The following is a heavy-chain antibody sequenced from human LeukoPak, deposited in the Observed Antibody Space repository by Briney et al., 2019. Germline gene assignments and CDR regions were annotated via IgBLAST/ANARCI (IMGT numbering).Heavy chain of an antibody. V-gene: IGHV4-38-2*02. Sequence: PSETLSLTCNISGDSISSYYWGWIRQPPGKGLEWIGSIYHSGSTYYNPSLKSRVTISVDTSKNQFSLKLSSVTAADTAVYYCARAGGYDSSGYYPLPDYWGQGTLVTVSS. CDR3: ARAGGYDSSGYYPLPDY. CDR2: IYHSGST. CDR1: GDSISSYY. J-gene: IGHJ4*02. D-gene: IGHD3-22*01.